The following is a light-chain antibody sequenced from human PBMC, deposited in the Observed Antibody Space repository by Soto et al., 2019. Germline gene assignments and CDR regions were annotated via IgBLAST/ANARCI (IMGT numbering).Light chain of an antibody. CDR1: SSDVGGYNY. J-gene: IGLJ2*01. V-gene: IGLV2-14*01. CDR2: EVS. CDR3: SSYTSSSTPYVV. Sequence: QSALTQPASVSGSPGQSITISCTGTSSDVGGYNYVSWYQQHPGKAPKLMIYEVSNRPSGVSNRFSGSKSGNTASLTISGLPAEDEADYYCSSYTSSSTPYVVFGGGTKLTVL.